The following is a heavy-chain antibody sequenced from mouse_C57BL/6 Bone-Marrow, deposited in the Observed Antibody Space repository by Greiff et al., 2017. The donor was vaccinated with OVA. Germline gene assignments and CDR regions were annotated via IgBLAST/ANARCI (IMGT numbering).Heavy chain of an antibody. CDR1: GFNIKDDY. V-gene: IGHV14-4*01. J-gene: IGHJ2*01. CDR3: TSYSNFDY. CDR2: IDPEDGDT. D-gene: IGHD2-5*01. Sequence: VQLQQSGAELVRPGASVKLSCTASGFNIKDDYMHWVKQRPEQGLEWIGWIDPEDGDTEYASKFQGKATITADTSSNTAYLQLSSLTSDDTAVYYCTSYSNFDYWGQGTTLTVAS.